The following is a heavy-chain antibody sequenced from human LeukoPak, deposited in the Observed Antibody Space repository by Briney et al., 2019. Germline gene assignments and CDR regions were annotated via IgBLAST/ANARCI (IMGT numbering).Heavy chain of an antibody. D-gene: IGHD4-17*01. CDR3: ARNGDYFDY. J-gene: IGHJ4*02. Sequence: GGSLRLFCAASGFTFSSYEMNWVRQAPGKGLEWVSYISGSGSTIYYADSVKGRFTLSRDNAKNLLYLRMNSLSAEDTAVYYCARNGDYFDYWGQGTLVTVSS. V-gene: IGHV3-48*03. CDR2: ISGSGSTI. CDR1: GFTFSSYE.